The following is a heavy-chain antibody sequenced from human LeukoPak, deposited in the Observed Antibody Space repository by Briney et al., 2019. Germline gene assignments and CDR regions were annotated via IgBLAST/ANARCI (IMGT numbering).Heavy chain of an antibody. CDR2: INPSGGTT. CDR1: GYTFTSYY. CDR3: ARDRGYGSGNYDAFDI. V-gene: IGHV1-46*01. J-gene: IGHJ3*02. D-gene: IGHD3-10*01. Sequence: ASVKVPCKASGYTFTSYYVHWVRQAPGQGLEWMGIINPSGGTTSYAQKFQGRVTMTRDTSTSTVYMELSSLRSEDTAVYYCARDRGYGSGNYDAFDIWGQGTMVTVSP.